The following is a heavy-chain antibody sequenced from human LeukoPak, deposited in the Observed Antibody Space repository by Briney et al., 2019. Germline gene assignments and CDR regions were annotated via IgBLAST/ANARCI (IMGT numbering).Heavy chain of an antibody. D-gene: IGHD3-10*01. J-gene: IGHJ4*02. V-gene: IGHV4-34*01. CDR3: ARYRVRSRFDY. CDR1: GGSFSGYY. Sequence: PSETLSLTCAVYGGSFSGYYWSWIRQPPGKGLEWIGEINHSGSTNYNPSLKSRVTISVDTSKNQFSLKLSSVTAADTAVYYCARYRVRSRFDYWGQGTLVTVSS. CDR2: INHSGST.